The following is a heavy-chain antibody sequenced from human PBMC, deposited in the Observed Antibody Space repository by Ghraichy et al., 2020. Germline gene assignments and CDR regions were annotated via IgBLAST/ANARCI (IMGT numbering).Heavy chain of an antibody. CDR2: IYYSGST. CDR1: GGSISSSIYY. CDR3: ARQFLNYFDY. J-gene: IGHJ4*02. V-gene: IGHV4-39*01. Sequence: SETLSLTCTVSGGSISSSIYYWGWIRQPPGKGLEWIGSIYYSGSTYYNTSLKSRVTISVDTSKNQFSLKLSSVTAADTAVYYCARQFLNYFDYWGQGTLVPVSS.